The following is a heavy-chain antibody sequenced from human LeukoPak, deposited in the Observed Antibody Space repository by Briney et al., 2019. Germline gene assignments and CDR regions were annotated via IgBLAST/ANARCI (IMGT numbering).Heavy chain of an antibody. CDR1: GRPISSGGYY. J-gene: IGHJ4*02. CDR2: IYYSGST. CDR3: ARHSSSWYGPWGFDY. Sequence: IPSETLPLTCTVSGRPISSGGYYWSWIRQHPGKGLEWLGYIYYSGSTYYNPSLKSRVTISVDTSKNQFSLKLSSVTAADTAVYYCARHSSSWYGPWGFDYWGQGTLVTVSS. V-gene: IGHV4-31*03. D-gene: IGHD6-13*01.